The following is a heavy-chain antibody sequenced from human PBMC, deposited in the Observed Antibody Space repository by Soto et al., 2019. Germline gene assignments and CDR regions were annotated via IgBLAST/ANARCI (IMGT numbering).Heavy chain of an antibody. CDR2: VFPGDSDT. V-gene: IGHV5-51*01. CDR3: ARHYSTSSPDY. CDR1: GYSFTSYW. D-gene: IGHD6-6*01. Sequence: GESLKISCRGSGYSFTSYWIGWVRQMPGQGPEWMGIVFPGDSDTKYSPSFQGQVTISADKSINTAYLQWSGLRASDTAMYYCARHYSTSSPDYWGQGTLVTVSS. J-gene: IGHJ4*02.